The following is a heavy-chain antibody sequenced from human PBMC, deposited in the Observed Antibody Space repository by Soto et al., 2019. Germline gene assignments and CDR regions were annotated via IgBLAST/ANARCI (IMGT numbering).Heavy chain of an antibody. V-gene: IGHV4-39*01. CDR2: IYYSGST. D-gene: IGHD5-12*01. Sequence: SETLSLTCTVSGGSISSSSYYWGWIRQPPGKGLEWIGSIYYSGSTYYNPSLKSRVTISVDTSKNQFSLKLSSVTAADTAVYYCASLRGYSGYDLSYYYYYGMDVWGQGTTVTVSS. CDR3: ASLRGYSGYDLSYYYYYGMDV. J-gene: IGHJ6*02. CDR1: GGSISSSSYY.